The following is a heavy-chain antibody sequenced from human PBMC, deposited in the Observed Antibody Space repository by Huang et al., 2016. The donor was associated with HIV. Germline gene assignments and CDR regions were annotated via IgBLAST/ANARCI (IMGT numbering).Heavy chain of an antibody. J-gene: IGHJ2*01. CDR3: ARSPQIYQTSGLAHYYFDF. D-gene: IGHD6-19*01. V-gene: IGHV4-59*11. Sequence: QVQLQESGPGLVKPSETLSLSCTVSGGSIRSPHWSWIRQPPGKGLEWIATISDTGRTKYNPSLKSRVSMSRDTSKNNFSLKLTSVTAADTAVYYCARSPQIYQTSGLAHYYFDFWGRGTLVTVSS. CDR1: GGSIRSPH. CDR2: ISDTGRT.